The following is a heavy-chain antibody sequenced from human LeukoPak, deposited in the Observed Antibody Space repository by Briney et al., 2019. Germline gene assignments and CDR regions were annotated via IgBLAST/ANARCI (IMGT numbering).Heavy chain of an antibody. CDR2: IDPSDSYT. V-gene: IGHV5-10-1*01. D-gene: IGHD6-6*01. Sequence: GESLKISCKGSGYSFTSYWISWVRQMPGKGLEWMWRIDPSDSYTNYSPSFQGHVTISADKSISTAYLQWSSLKASDTAMYYCARNGYSSSPRDYWGQGTLVTVSS. CDR1: GYSFTSYW. CDR3: ARNGYSSSPRDY. J-gene: IGHJ4*02.